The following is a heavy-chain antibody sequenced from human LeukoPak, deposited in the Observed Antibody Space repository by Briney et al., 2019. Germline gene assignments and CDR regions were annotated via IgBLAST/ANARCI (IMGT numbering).Heavy chain of an antibody. D-gene: IGHD3-10*01. CDR2: ISGYNGKT. J-gene: IGHJ3*02. CDR1: GYTLTGYY. V-gene: IGHV1-18*04. CDR3: ARTMGVHAFDI. Sequence: GASVKVSCKASGYTLTGYYMHWVRQAPGQGLEWMGWISGYNGKTIYAQKFQDRVTLTTDTSASTVYMEVSSLRSDDTAVYYCARTMGVHAFDIWGQGTMVTVSS.